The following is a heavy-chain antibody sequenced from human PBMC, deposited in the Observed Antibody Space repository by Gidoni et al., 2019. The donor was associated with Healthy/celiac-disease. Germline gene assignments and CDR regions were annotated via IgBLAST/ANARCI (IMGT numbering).Heavy chain of an antibody. CDR3: ARQEGLVAAVDL. V-gene: IGHV5-51*01. J-gene: IGHJ2*01. D-gene: IGHD2-2*01. Sequence: EVQLVQSGAEVKKPWESLKISCKGSGYRFTSYWIGWVRQMPGKGLEWMWIIYPGDFDTRYSPSVRGQVTISADKSINTAYLQWSRLKASDTAMYYCARQEGLVAAVDLWGRGTLVTVSS. CDR2: IYPGDFDT. CDR1: GYRFTSYW.